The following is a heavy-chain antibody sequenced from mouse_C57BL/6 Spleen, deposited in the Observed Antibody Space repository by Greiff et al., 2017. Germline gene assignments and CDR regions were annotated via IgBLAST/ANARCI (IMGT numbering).Heavy chain of an antibody. CDR3: ARDCLTIGYFDV. CDR2: SRNKANDYTT. CDR1: GFTFSDFY. V-gene: IGHV7-1*01. Sequence: EVHLVESGGGLVQSGRSLRLSCATSGFTFSDFYMEWVRQAPGKGLEWIAASRNKANDYTTEYSASVKGRFTVSRDTSQSILYLQMNALRAEDTAIYYCARDCLTIGYFDVWGTGTTVTVSS. J-gene: IGHJ1*03.